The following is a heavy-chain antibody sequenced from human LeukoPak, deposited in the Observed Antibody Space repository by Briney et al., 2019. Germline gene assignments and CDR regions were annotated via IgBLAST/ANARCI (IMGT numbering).Heavy chain of an antibody. D-gene: IGHD6-13*01. Sequence: PSETLSLTCTVSGGSIRNYYWSWIRQPPGKGLEWIGYIYYSGSTNYIPSLKSRVTISVDTSKNQFSLKLSSVTAADTAVYYCARVYYSSSYDYWYFDLWGRGTLVTVSS. J-gene: IGHJ2*01. CDR2: IYYSGST. V-gene: IGHV4-59*01. CDR1: GGSIRNYY. CDR3: ARVYYSSSYDYWYFDL.